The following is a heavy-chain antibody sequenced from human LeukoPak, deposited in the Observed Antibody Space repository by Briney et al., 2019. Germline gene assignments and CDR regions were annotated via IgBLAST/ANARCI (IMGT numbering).Heavy chain of an antibody. J-gene: IGHJ5*02. CDR3: ARDYGGSSGWFDP. D-gene: IGHD4-23*01. V-gene: IGHV1-8*02. Sequence: GASVKVSCKASGGTFSSYDINWVRQATGQGLEWMGWMSPNSDNTGYAQKFQGRVTFTRDTSISTAYMELRSLTSEDTAVYYCARDYGGSSGWFDPWGQGTLVTVSS. CDR1: GGTFSSYD. CDR2: MSPNSDNT.